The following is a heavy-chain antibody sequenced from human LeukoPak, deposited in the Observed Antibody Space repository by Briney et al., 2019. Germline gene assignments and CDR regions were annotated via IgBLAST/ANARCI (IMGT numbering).Heavy chain of an antibody. CDR2: INPNSGNT. CDR3: ARDLTSTSNWEFDY. CDR1: GYTFAGYF. Sequence: ASVKVSXKASGYTFAGYFINWVRQAPGQGLEWMGRINPNSGNTEYVTNFHGWVTMTRDTTISTAYVEVSRLISDDTAVYYCARDLTSTSNWEFDYWGQGTLVIVSS. J-gene: IGHJ4*02. V-gene: IGHV1-2*04. D-gene: IGHD1-26*01.